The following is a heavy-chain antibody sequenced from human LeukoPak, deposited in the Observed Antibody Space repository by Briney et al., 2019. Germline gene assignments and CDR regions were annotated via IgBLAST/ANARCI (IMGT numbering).Heavy chain of an antibody. D-gene: IGHD2/OR15-2a*01. CDR2: ISDSGDST. CDR3: AKTFGGDYFGS. Sequence: GGSLGLSCATSGFSFNTYAMSWVRQSPGKGLEWVSTISDSGDSTYYADSVKGRFTISRHNSVNTLFLQMSSLRAEDTAVYYCAKTFGGDYFGSWGQGTLVTVSS. CDR1: GFSFNTYA. V-gene: IGHV3-23*01. J-gene: IGHJ4*02.